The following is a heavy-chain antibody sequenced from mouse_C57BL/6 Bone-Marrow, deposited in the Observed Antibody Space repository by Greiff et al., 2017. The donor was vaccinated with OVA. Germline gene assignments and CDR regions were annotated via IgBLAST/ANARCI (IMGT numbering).Heavy chain of an antibody. D-gene: IGHD3-2*01. CDR2: INPYNGGT. Sequence: EVKLLESGPVLVKPGASVKMSCKASGYTFTDYYMNWVKQSHGKSLEWIGVINPYNGGTSYNQKFKGKATLTVDKSSSTAYMELNSLTSEDSAVYYCARRRQLVFDYWGQGTTLTVSS. CDR1: GYTFTDYY. J-gene: IGHJ2*01. V-gene: IGHV1-19*01. CDR3: ARRRQLVFDY.